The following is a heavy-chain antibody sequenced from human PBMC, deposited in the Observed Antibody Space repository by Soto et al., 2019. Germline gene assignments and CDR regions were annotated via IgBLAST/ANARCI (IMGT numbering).Heavy chain of an antibody. V-gene: IGHV5-51*01. J-gene: IGHJ5*02. CDR2: IYPGDSDT. CDR1: GYSFTSYW. CDR3: ARMGSSGPRANWFDP. D-gene: IGHD6-19*01. Sequence: PGESLKISCKGSGYSFTSYWIGWVLQMPGKGLEWMGIIYPGDSDTRYSPSFQGQVTISADKSISTAYLQWSSLKASDTAMYYCARMGSSGPRANWFDPWGQGTLVTVSS.